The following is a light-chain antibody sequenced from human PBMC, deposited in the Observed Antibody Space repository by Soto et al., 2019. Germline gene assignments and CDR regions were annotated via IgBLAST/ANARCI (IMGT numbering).Light chain of an antibody. CDR3: QQYGSSAWT. CDR1: QSVSSSY. Sequence: EIVLTQSPGTLSLSPGERATLSCRASQSVSSSYLAWYQQKPGQAPRLLIYGASSRATGIPDRFSGSGSGTDFPLTISRLEPEDFAVYYCQQYGSSAWTFGPGTKVEIK. V-gene: IGKV3-20*01. J-gene: IGKJ1*01. CDR2: GAS.